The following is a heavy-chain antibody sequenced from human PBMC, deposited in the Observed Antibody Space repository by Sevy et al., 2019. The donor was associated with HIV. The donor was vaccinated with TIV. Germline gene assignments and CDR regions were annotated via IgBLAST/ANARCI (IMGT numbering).Heavy chain of an antibody. CDR3: AREGTYCSSTNCYAFDI. CDR1: GGTFSSYA. Sequence: ASVKVSCKASGGTFSSYAISWVRQAPGQGLEWMGGIIPIFGTANYAQKFQGRVTITADESTSTAYMELSSLRSEDTAVYYCAREGTYCSSTNCYAFDIWGQGTMVTVSS. D-gene: IGHD2-2*01. CDR2: IIPIFGTA. V-gene: IGHV1-69*13. J-gene: IGHJ3*02.